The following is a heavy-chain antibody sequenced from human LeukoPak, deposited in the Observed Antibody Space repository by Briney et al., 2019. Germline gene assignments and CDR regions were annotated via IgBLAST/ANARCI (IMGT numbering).Heavy chain of an antibody. CDR1: GYTFTDYY. CDR2: INTHSGGT. V-gene: IGHV1-2*02. CDR3: ARSRISAPVDY. J-gene: IGHJ4*02. Sequence: ASVKVSCKASGYTFTDYYMHWVRQAPGQGLEWMGWINTHSGGTSYAQKFQGRVTMTRDTSISTGFMELKSLGSDDTAVNYCARSRISAPVDYWGQGTLVTVSS. D-gene: IGHD6-6*01.